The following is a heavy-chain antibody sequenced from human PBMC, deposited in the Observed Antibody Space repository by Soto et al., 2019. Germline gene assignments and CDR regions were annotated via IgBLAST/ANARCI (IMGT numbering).Heavy chain of an antibody. Sequence: QVQLVESGGGVVQPGRSLRLSCAASGFTFSSYGMHWVRQAPGKGLGWVAVIWYDGSNKYYADSVKGRFTISRDNSKNTLYLQMNSLRAEDTAVYYCARDPDSSWYRGWFDPWGQGTLVTVSS. CDR1: GFTFSSYG. V-gene: IGHV3-33*01. D-gene: IGHD6-13*01. CDR2: IWYDGSNK. J-gene: IGHJ5*02. CDR3: ARDPDSSWYRGWFDP.